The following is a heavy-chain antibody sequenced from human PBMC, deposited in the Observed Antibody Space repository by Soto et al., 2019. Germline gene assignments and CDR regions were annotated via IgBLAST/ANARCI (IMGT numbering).Heavy chain of an antibody. J-gene: IGHJ6*02. Sequence: TSETLSLTCAVYGGSFGGYYWSWVRQPPGKGLEWIGEINHSGSTNYNPSLKSRVTISVDTSKNQFSLKLSSVTAADTAVYYCARGLAHDFWSADGMAAWGQGHTVT. CDR3: ARGLAHDFWSADGMAA. V-gene: IGHV4-34*01. CDR1: GGSFGGYY. CDR2: INHSGST. D-gene: IGHD3-3*01.